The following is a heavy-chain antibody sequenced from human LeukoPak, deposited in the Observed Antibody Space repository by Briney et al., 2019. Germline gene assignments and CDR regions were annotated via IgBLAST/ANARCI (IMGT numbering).Heavy chain of an antibody. Sequence: GGSLRLSCAASGFSLSSHAMSWVRLAPGKGLEWVSSISGSSSHVWYADSVKGRFTSSRDNAKNSLYLQMSSLRVEDTAVYYCARDQYYSDSSGYPYDIWGQGTMVTVSS. J-gene: IGHJ3*02. CDR1: GFSLSSHA. CDR2: ISGSSSHV. D-gene: IGHD3-22*01. V-gene: IGHV3-21*01. CDR3: ARDQYYSDSSGYPYDI.